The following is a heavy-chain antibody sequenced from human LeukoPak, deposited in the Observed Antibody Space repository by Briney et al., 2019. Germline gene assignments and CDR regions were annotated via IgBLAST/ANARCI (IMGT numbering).Heavy chain of an antibody. CDR3: ARGPSYFQH. Sequence: SQTLSLTCAISGDTVSSNSATWNWIRQSPSRGLAWLGRTYYRSKWYKYYAVSVKGRITINPDTSKNQFSLQLNSVTPEDTAVYYCARGPSYFQHWGQGTLVTVSS. CDR2: TYYRSKWYK. CDR1: GDTVSSNSAT. V-gene: IGHV6-1*01. J-gene: IGHJ1*01.